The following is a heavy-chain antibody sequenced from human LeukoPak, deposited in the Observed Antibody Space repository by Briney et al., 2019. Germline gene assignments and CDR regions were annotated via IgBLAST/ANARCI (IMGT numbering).Heavy chain of an antibody. CDR2: IYYSGST. J-gene: IGHJ4*02. CDR1: GGSISSYY. V-gene: IGHV4-59*01. CDR3: ARFGGYSYGSAADY. Sequence: PSETLSLTCTVSGGSISSYYWSWIRQPSGKGLEWIGYIYYSGSTNYNPSLKSRVTISVDTSKNQFSLKLSSVTAADTAVYYCARFGGYSYGSAADYWGQGTLVTVSS. D-gene: IGHD5-18*01.